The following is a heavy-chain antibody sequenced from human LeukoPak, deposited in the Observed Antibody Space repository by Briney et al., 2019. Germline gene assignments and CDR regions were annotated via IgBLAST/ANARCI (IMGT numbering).Heavy chain of an antibody. CDR3: VRDSSGTLAFDI. V-gene: IGHV4-38-2*02. D-gene: IGHD6-25*01. CDR1: GYSISSGYY. J-gene: IGHJ3*02. Sequence: SETLSLTCTVSGYSISSGYYWGWIRQPPGKGLEWTGSIYHSGSTYYNPSLKSRATMSVDTSKNDFSLRLSSVTAADTAIYYCVRDSSGTLAFDIWGQGTMVTVSS. CDR2: IYHSGST.